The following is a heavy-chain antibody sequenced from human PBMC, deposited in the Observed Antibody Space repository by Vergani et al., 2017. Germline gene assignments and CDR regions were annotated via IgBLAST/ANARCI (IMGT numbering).Heavy chain of an antibody. Sequence: QVQLVQSGAEVKKPGASVKVSCKASGYTFTSYGISWVRQAPGQGLEWMGWISAYNGNTNYAQKLQGRVTMTTDTSTSTAYMELRSLRSDDTAVYYCARDQGERITIFGVVRGDAFDIWGQGTMVTVSS. CDR2: ISAYNGNT. J-gene: IGHJ3*02. CDR1: GYTFTSYG. D-gene: IGHD3-3*01. V-gene: IGHV1-18*04. CDR3: ARDQGERITIFGVVRGDAFDI.